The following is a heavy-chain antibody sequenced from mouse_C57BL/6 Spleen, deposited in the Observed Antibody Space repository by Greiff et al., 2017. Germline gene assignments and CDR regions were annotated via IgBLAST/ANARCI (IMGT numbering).Heavy chain of an antibody. J-gene: IGHJ2*01. CDR2: INPGSGGT. CDR3: ARGGLDY. V-gene: IGHV1-54*01. CDR1: GYAFTTYL. D-gene: IGHD3-3*01. Sequence: QVQLKESGAELVRPGTSVKVSCKSSGYAFTTYLLGWVKQRPGPGLGWIGVINPGSGGTNYNETFQGNATLTADKSSSTAYMQLSSLTSEDSAVYFCARGGLDYWGQGTTLTVSA.